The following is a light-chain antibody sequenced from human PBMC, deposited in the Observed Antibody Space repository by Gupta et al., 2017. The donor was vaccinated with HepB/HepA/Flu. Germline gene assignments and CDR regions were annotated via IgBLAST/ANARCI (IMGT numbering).Light chain of an antibody. CDR1: SSTVGAYNY. J-gene: IGLJ1*01. CDR2: DVN. Sequence: QFALTQPRSVSGSPGQSVAVSCAGSSSTVGAYNYVFWYQQHPGKAPKLILYDVNKRPSGVPDRFSGPKSDNTASLTISGLQAEDESDYYCCSYAGSDTYIFGTGTTVTVL. CDR3: CSYAGSDTYI. V-gene: IGLV2-11*01.